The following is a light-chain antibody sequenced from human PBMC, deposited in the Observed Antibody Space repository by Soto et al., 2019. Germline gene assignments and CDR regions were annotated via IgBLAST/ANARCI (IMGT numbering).Light chain of an antibody. CDR3: AAWDDSLTGYV. CDR1: SSNIGTNT. CDR2: SGN. Sequence: SVLTQPPSASGTPGQGVTISCSGSSSNIGTNTVNWYQQLPGTAPKLLIYSGNQRPSGVPDRFSASKSGTSASLAISGLQSEDEADYYCAAWDDSLTGYVFGPGTKVTVL. V-gene: IGLV1-44*01. J-gene: IGLJ1*01.